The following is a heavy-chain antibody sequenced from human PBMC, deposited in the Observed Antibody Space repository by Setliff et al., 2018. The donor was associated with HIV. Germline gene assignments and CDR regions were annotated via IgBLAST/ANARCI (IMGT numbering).Heavy chain of an antibody. CDR3: ARASTRIGYDSSGYPFDY. CDR2: IYYSGST. J-gene: IGHJ4*02. D-gene: IGHD3-22*01. Sequence: KPSETLSLTCTVSGGSISSSSYYWGWIRQPPGKGLEWIGSIYYSGSTYYNPPLKSRVTISVDTSKNQFSLKLSSVTAADTAVYYCARASTRIGYDSSGYPFDYWGQGTLVTVSS. V-gene: IGHV4-39*07. CDR1: GGSISSSSYY.